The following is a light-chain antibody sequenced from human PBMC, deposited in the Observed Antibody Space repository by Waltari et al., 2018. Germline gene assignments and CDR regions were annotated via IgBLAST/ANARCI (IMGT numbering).Light chain of an antibody. CDR1: QSLQHRNGYNY. CDR3: MQSLQNSVT. Sequence: DILMTQSPVSLSVTPGEPASISCTSSQSLQHRNGYNYLDWYLQKPGLSPKLLIYFASYRASGVPDRFSGSGSVTDFTLRISRVEAEDVGVYYCMQSLQNSVTFGQGTRLEIK. V-gene: IGKV2-28*01. CDR2: FAS. J-gene: IGKJ5*01.